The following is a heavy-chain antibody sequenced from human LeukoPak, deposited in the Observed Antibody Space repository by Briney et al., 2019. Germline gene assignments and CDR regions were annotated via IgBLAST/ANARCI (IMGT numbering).Heavy chain of an antibody. J-gene: IGHJ5*02. CDR3: ARGSGSYFNVVDP. D-gene: IGHD3-10*01. V-gene: IGHV3-33*03. CDR2: IWHDGTNK. Sequence: SGMSLRLSCVASGFTFSSYGIHWVRQAPGKGLEWVPVIWHDGTNKDYADFVKGRFTISTDNSKHTVYLQMNSLRAEDTAVYYCARGSGSYFNVVDPWGQGTLLTVSS. CDR1: GFTFSSYG.